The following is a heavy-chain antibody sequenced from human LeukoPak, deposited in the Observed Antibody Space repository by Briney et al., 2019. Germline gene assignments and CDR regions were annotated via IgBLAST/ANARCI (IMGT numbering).Heavy chain of an antibody. CDR1: GYSLTNYY. V-gene: IGHV1-46*01. D-gene: IGHD5-12*01. CDR3: ARGAPTTRIGAGRFDY. CDR2: INPSGGST. J-gene: IGHJ4*02. Sequence: ASVKVSCKAFGYSLTNYYVHWVRQAPGQGLEWMGEINPSGGSTSYAQKFQGRITATRGTYTNTVYMDLSSLRSEDTATYYCARGAPTTRIGAGRFDYWGQGSLLTVAS.